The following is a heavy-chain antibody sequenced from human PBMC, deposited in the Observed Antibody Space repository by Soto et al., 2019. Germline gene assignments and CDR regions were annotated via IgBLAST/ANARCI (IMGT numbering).Heavy chain of an antibody. D-gene: IGHD3-3*01. CDR3: AKDRSDVWSGYGSVSFDY. V-gene: IGHV3-23*01. CDR1: GFTFSSYA. Sequence: EVQLLESGGGLVQPGGSLRLSCAASGFTFSSYAMSWVRQAPGKGLEWVSAISGSGGSTYYADSVKGRFTISRDNSKNTLYLQMNSLRAEDTAVYYCAKDRSDVWSGYGSVSFDYWGQGTLVTVSS. J-gene: IGHJ4*02. CDR2: ISGSGGST.